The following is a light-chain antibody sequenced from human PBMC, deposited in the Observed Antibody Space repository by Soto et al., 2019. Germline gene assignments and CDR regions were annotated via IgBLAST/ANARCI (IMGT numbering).Light chain of an antibody. CDR3: QQYNGWPYT. J-gene: IGKJ2*01. V-gene: IGKV3-15*01. CDR1: KSVSRN. Sequence: EIVMTQSPATLSVSPGERATLSCRASKSVSRNLAWYRQKPGQAHRLLIYGASTRATATPARFSGSGSGTEFTLTISSLQSEDFAVYYCQQYNGWPYTFGQGTKLEIK. CDR2: GAS.